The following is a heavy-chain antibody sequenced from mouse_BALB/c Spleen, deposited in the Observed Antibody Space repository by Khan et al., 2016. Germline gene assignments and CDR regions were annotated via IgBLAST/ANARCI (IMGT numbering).Heavy chain of an antibody. CDR2: INTYTGEP. Sequence: QIQLVQSGPELKKPGETVKISCKASGYTFTNYGMNWVKQAPGKGLKWMGWINTYTGEPTYADDFKGRFAFSLETSASTAYLQINNLKNEDTATXFCARGYGYDYAMDYWGQGTSVTVSS. V-gene: IGHV9-3-1*01. CDR3: ARGYGYDYAMDY. D-gene: IGHD1-2*01. J-gene: IGHJ4*01. CDR1: GYTFTNYG.